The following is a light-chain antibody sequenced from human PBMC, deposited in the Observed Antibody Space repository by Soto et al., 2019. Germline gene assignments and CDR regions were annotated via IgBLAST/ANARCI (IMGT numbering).Light chain of an antibody. J-gene: IGLJ1*01. V-gene: IGLV2-14*01. CDR2: EVS. CDR3: TSYTSSFTHL. CDR1: SSDVGGYNY. Sequence: QSALTQPRSVSGSPGQSVTVSCIGTSSDVGGYNYVSWYQQHPGKAPKLMIFEVSNRPSGVSNRFSGSKSGNTASLTISGLQTEDEADYYCTSYTSSFTHLFGTGTKVTVL.